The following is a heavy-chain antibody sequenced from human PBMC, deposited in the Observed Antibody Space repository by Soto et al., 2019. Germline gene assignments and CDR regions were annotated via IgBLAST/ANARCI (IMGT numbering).Heavy chain of an antibody. J-gene: IGHJ4*02. V-gene: IGHV4-59*08. CDR2: IYYSESP. D-gene: IGHD3-9*01. CDR3: ATADILSCNTIDY. CDR1: GGSISSGD. Sequence: SETLSLTCTVSGGSISSGDWSWIWLPPGKGLELIGYIYYSESPYYNPSLKSRVTISVDTSKNQFSLKLSSVTAADMAVYYCATADILSCNTIDYWGQGTLVPVSS.